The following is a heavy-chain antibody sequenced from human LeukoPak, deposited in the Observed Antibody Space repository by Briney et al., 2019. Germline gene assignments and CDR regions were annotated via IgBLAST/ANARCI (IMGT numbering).Heavy chain of an antibody. D-gene: IGHD7-27*01. V-gene: IGHV3-7*04. J-gene: IGHJ4*02. CDR2: IKPDGSEK. CDR3: ARDWGFKLVY. Sequence: GGSLRLSCSASEFTFSSHWMSWVRQAPGKGLEWVAKIKPDGSEKYYVDSVKGRFTISRDNAKNSLYLQMNSLRAEDTAVYYCARDWGFKLVYWGQGTLVTVSP. CDR1: EFTFSSHW.